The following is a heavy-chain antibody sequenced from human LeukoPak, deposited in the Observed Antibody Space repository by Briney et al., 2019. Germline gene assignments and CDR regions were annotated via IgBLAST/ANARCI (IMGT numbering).Heavy chain of an antibody. D-gene: IGHD4-17*01. CDR3: ARPTTHDYGDYKHAFDI. CDR2: INHSGST. CDR1: GGSFSGYY. Sequence: SETLSLTCAVYGGSFSGYYWSWIRQPPGKGLEWIGEINHSGSTNYNPSLKSRVTISVDTSKNQFSLKLSSVTAADTAVYYCARPTTHDYGDYKHAFDIWGQGTMVTVSS. V-gene: IGHV4-34*01. J-gene: IGHJ3*02.